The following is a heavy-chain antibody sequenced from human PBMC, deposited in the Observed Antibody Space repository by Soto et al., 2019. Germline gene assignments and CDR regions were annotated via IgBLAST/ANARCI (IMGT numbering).Heavy chain of an antibody. D-gene: IGHD1-1*01. Sequence: EVQLLESGGGLVQPGVSLRLSCAVSGFSFSTYGVTWVRQAPGKGLEWVSGVSGGSGVTHYADSVKGRFTITGDNSKNTVYLHMNILRVEDTAVEYCVKWNGYGDYWGQGTLVTVSS. J-gene: IGHJ4*02. V-gene: IGHV3-23*01. CDR1: GFSFSTYG. CDR2: VSGGSGVT. CDR3: VKWNGYGDY.